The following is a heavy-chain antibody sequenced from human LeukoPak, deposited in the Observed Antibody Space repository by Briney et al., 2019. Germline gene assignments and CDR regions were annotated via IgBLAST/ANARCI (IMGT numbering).Heavy chain of an antibody. CDR1: GFTFTRYG. V-gene: IGHV3-30*03. J-gene: IGHJ4*02. CDR2: IAYDGNNK. Sequence: GGSLRLSCAASGFTFTRYGMHWARQAPGKGLEWVAVIAYDGNNKYYGDSVKGRFTISRDNAKNSLYLQMNSLRAEDTAVYYCAREGRSSSYWGQGTLVTVSS. CDR3: AREGRSSSY. D-gene: IGHD6-6*01.